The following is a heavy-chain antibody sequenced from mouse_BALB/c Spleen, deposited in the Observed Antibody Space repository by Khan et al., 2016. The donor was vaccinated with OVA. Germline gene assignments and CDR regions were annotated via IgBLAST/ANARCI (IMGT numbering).Heavy chain of an antibody. CDR3: ARFITTAYAMDY. V-gene: IGHV2-3*01. J-gene: IGHJ4*01. Sequence: QVQLKQSGPGLVAPSQSLSITCTVSGFSLTNYGVNWIRQPPGKGLEWLGVIWGDGSTNYHSALISRLSISKDNSKSQVFLKLSSLQTDDTATYYCARFITTAYAMDYWGQGTSVTVSS. CDR1: GFSLTNYG. CDR2: IWGDGST. D-gene: IGHD1-2*01.